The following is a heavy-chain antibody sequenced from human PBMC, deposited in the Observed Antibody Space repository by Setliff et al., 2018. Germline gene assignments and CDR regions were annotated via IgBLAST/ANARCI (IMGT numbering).Heavy chain of an antibody. V-gene: IGHV7-4-1*02. CDR1: GYTFTTYA. Sequence: RASVKVSCKASGYTFTTYAISWMRQAPGQGLEYMGWINTNTGNPSYAQGFTGRFVFSLDTSVSTAYLQISSLKAEDTALYYCARASRFGTIKYRGDYYMDVWGKGTTVTVSS. CDR2: INTNTGNP. J-gene: IGHJ6*03. CDR3: ARASRFGTIKYRGDYYMDV. D-gene: IGHD3-10*01.